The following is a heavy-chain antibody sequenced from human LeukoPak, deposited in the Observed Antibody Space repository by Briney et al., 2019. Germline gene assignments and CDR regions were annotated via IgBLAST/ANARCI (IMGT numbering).Heavy chain of an antibody. CDR1: GGSISSSSSY. V-gene: IGHV4-39*01. Sequence: SETLSLTCTVSGGSISSSSSYWGWIRQPPGTGLEWIGSIYYSGSTYYNPSLKSRVTISVDTSKNQFSLKLSSVTAADTAVYYCATRYDSSGYYYEEPFHFDYWGQGTLVTVSS. J-gene: IGHJ4*02. D-gene: IGHD3-22*01. CDR2: IYYSGST. CDR3: ATRYDSSGYYYEEPFHFDY.